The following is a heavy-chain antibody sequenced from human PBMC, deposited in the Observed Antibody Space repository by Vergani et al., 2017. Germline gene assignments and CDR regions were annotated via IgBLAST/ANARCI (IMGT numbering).Heavy chain of an antibody. CDR2: ISYDGSNK. CDR3: AKGGWNYWFDS. J-gene: IGHJ5*01. V-gene: IGHV3-30*18. Sequence: QVQLVESGGGVVQPGRSLRLSCAASGFTFSSYGMHWVRQAPGKGLEWVAVISYDGSNKYYADSVKGRFTISRDNSKSTLYLQMNSLRAEDTAIYYCAKGGWNYWFDSWGQGTLVIVS. D-gene: IGHD1-1*01. CDR1: GFTFSSYG.